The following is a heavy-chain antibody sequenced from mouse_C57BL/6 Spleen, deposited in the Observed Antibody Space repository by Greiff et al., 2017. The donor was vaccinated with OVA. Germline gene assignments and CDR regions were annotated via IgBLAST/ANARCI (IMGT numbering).Heavy chain of an antibody. CDR2: INYDGSST. CDR1: GFTFSDYY. CDR3: ARGPGFAY. V-gene: IGHV5-16*01. Sequence: EVHLVESEGGLVQHGSSMKPSCTASGFTFSDYYMAWVRQVPEKGLEWVANINYDGSSTYYLDSLKSRFIISRDNAKNILYLQMSSLKSEDTATYYCARGPGFAYWGQGTLVTVSA. J-gene: IGHJ3*01.